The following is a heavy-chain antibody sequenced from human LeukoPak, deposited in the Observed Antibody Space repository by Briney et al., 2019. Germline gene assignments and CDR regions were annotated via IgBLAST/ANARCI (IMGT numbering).Heavy chain of an antibody. D-gene: IGHD3/OR15-3a*01. CDR1: GFTVSSNY. CDR3: ARDRDGLGDF. CDR2: ITHTGDTS. J-gene: IGHJ4*02. V-gene: IGHV3-74*01. Sequence: GGSLRLSCAASGFTVSSNYMSWVRQAPGKGLEWVSRITHTGDTSGYADPVRGRFTISRDNTKNTLYLDMNSLRADDTAVYYCARDRDGLGDFWGQGTLVTVSS.